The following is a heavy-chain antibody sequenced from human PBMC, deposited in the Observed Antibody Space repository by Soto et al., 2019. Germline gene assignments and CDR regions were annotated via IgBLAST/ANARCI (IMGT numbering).Heavy chain of an antibody. D-gene: IGHD3-22*01. CDR2: VCSSGST. J-gene: IGHJ4*02. CDR3: GRASDFYFK. V-gene: IGHV4-59*01. CDR1: GCPISGYC. Sequence: PSETLSLTCSFSGCPISGYCWSWIRQPPGKGLEWIGYVCSSGSTNYSPSLKSRVTMLIDTSKSQFSLKLNSVTAADTAVYYCGRASDFYFKWGQGAPVTVS.